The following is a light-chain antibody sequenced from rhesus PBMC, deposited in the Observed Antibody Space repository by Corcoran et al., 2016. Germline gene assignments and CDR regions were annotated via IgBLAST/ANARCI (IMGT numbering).Light chain of an antibody. V-gene: IGKV1-22*01. CDR3: QQYSSSPPT. CDR2: KAS. CDR1: QRISSW. Sequence: DIQMTQSPSSLSASVGDTVTITCRASQRISSWLAWYQQKPGKAPKLLIYKASSLQSGVPSRISGSGSGTYFTLTISSLQSEDFATYYWQQYSSSPPTFGQGTKVEIK. J-gene: IGKJ1*01.